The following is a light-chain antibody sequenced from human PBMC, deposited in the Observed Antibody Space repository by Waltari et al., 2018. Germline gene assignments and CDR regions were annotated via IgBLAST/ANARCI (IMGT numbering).Light chain of an antibody. CDR3: TSYTSSTSYV. V-gene: IGLV2-14*01. CDR2: EVS. CDR1: SSDVGGYNS. Sequence: QSALTQPASVSGSPGQSITISCTGTSSDVGGYNSVSWYQQHPGKAPKLMIYEVSNRPPGISNRFSGSKSGNTASLTISGLQAEDEADYYCTSYTSSTSYVFGTGTKVTVL. J-gene: IGLJ1*01.